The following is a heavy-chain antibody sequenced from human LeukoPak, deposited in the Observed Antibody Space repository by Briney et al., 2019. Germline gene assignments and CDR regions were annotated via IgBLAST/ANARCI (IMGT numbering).Heavy chain of an antibody. CDR1: GGSINNYY. V-gene: IGHV4-59*01. J-gene: IGHJ4*02. CDR2: VYYSGST. Sequence: SETLSLACTVSGGSINNYYWSWIRQPPGKGLEWVGYVYYSGSTNYNPSLKSRVTMSLDTSKNHFSLNLTSVTAADTAVYYCARVSYYFDSSGYSRYYFDYWGQGTLITVSS. CDR3: ARVSYYFDSSGYSRYYFDY. D-gene: IGHD3-22*01.